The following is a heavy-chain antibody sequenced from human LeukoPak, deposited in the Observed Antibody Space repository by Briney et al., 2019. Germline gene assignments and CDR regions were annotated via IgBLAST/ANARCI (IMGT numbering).Heavy chain of an antibody. D-gene: IGHD3-9*01. CDR2: MNPNSGNT. V-gene: IGHV1-8*01. CDR3: ARGRYYDILTGYSFYYYYGMDV. Sequence: ASVKVSCKASGFTFTSYDFNWVRQATGQGLEWMGWMNPNSGNTGYAQKFQGRVTMTRNTSISTAYMELSSLRSEDTAVYYCARGRYYDILTGYSFYYYYGMDVWGQGTTVTVSS. CDR1: GFTFTSYD. J-gene: IGHJ6*02.